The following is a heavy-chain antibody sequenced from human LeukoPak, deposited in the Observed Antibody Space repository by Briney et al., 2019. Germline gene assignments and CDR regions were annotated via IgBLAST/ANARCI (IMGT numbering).Heavy chain of an antibody. D-gene: IGHD3-10*01. J-gene: IGHJ5*02. Sequence: GGSLRLSCVASGFTFSTYGMSWVRQAPGKGLEWVAAVSSTGSGTYYPDPLKGRSIISRDNSQNTVFLQMNSLRPEDTAFYFCAKDGPLLWFGPTNAWGQGILVTVSS. CDR1: GFTFSTYG. CDR2: VSSTGSGT. CDR3: AKDGPLLWFGPTNA. V-gene: IGHV3-23*01.